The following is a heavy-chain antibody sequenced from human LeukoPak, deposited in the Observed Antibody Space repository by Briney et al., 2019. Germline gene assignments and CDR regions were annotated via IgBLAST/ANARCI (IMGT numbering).Heavy chain of an antibody. CDR2: INHSGST. CDR3: ARGLVVAGTRRFDP. CDR1: GGSFSGYF. Sequence: SETLSLTCAVYGGSFSGYFWSWIRQPPGKGLEFIGEINHSGSTNYNPSLKSRVTISVDTSKNQFSLNLGSVTAADTAVYYCARGLVVAGTRRFDPWGQGTLVTVST. D-gene: IGHD6-19*01. V-gene: IGHV4-34*01. J-gene: IGHJ5*02.